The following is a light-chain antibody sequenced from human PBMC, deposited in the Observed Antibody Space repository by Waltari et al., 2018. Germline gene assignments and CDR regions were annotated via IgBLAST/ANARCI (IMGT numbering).Light chain of an antibody. Sequence: QSALTQPASVSGSPGPSITISCPGTSRDVGGANYVPWYQQHPGKAPKLMIYDVSKRPSGVSNRFSGSKSGNTASLTISGLQAEDEADYYCSSYTSSSTKVFGGGTKLTVL. V-gene: IGLV2-14*01. CDR1: SRDVGGANY. J-gene: IGLJ2*01. CDR2: DVS. CDR3: SSYTSSSTKV.